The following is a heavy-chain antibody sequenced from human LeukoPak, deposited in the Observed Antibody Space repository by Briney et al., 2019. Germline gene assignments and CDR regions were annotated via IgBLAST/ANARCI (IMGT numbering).Heavy chain of an antibody. J-gene: IGHJ4*02. D-gene: IGHD2-15*01. CDR2: ISGSGGST. CDR3: AKGATLRTRMYYFDY. V-gene: IGHV3-23*01. CDR1: GFTFSSYE. Sequence: GGSLRLSCAASGFTFSSYEMNWVRQAPGKGLEWVSGISGSGGSTYYADSVKGRFTISRDNSKNTLYVQMNSLRAEDTAVYYCAKGATLRTRMYYFDYWGQGTLVTVSS.